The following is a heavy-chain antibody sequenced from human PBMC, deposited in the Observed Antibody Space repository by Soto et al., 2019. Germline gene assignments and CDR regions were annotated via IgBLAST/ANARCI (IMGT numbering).Heavy chain of an antibody. CDR1: GYSISSSNW. Sequence: SETLSLTCAVSGYSISSSNWWGWIRQPPGKGLEWIGEIYHSGSTNYNPSLKSRVTISMDKSKNQFSLKLNNLRREDTAVYYCAKTSKLWREFDPWGQGTLVTVSS. CDR2: IYHSGST. J-gene: IGHJ5*02. V-gene: IGHV4-4*02. CDR3: AKTSKLWREFDP. D-gene: IGHD2-21*01.